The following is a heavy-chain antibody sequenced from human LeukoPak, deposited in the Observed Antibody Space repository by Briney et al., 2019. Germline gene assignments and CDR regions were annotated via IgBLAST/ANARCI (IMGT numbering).Heavy chain of an antibody. Sequence: SVKVSCKASGGTFSSYAISWVRQAPGQGLEWMGRIIPILGIANYAQKFQGRVTITADKSTSTAYMELSSLRSEDTAVYYCARDLISGAEIDYWGQGTLVTVSS. CDR2: IIPILGIA. J-gene: IGHJ4*02. D-gene: IGHD1-26*01. CDR3: ARDLISGAEIDY. CDR1: GGTFSSYA. V-gene: IGHV1-69*04.